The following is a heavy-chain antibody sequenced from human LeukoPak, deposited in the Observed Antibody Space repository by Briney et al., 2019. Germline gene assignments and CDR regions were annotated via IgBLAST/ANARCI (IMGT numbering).Heavy chain of an antibody. J-gene: IGHJ4*02. CDR1: GVTFSSYW. V-gene: IGHV3-7*01. D-gene: IGHD3-9*01. Sequence: GGSLRLSCAASGVTFSSYWMSWVRQAPGKGLEWVANIKEDGSEKYYVDSVKGRFTISRDNAKTSVYLQMNSLRAEDTAVYYCAKDIASHYDILTGPPDYWGQGTLVTVSS. CDR3: AKDIASHYDILTGPPDY. CDR2: IKEDGSEK.